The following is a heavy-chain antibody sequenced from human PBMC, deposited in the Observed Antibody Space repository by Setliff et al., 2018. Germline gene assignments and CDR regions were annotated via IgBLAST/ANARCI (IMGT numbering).Heavy chain of an antibody. J-gene: IGHJ2*01. Sequence: SETLSLTCTLSGGSISSGNHFWSWIRQPAGKGLEWIGRIYTSGSPKYIPSLKSRVTMSVDTSRNQFSLRLDSVTAADTAVYYCASGRRDSYNFADWYFDLWGPGTLVTVSS. CDR2: IYTSGSP. V-gene: IGHV4-61*02. CDR3: ASGRRDSYNFADWYFDL. CDR1: GGSISSGNHF. D-gene: IGHD1-1*01.